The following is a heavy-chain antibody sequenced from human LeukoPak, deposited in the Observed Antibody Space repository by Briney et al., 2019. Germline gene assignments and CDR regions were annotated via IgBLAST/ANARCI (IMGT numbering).Heavy chain of an antibody. CDR3: ARAEVDCSGGSCYDY. D-gene: IGHD2-15*01. Sequence: SVKVSCKASGGTFSSYAISWVRQAPGQGLDWMGRIIPIFGIANYAQKFQGRVTITADKSTSTAYMELSSLRSGDTAVYYCARAEVDCSGGSCYDYWGQGTLVTVSS. CDR1: GGTFSSYA. J-gene: IGHJ4*02. CDR2: IIPIFGIA. V-gene: IGHV1-69*04.